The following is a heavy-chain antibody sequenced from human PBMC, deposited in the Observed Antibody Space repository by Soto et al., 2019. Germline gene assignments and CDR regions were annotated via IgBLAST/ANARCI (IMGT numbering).Heavy chain of an antibody. D-gene: IGHD3-10*01. CDR1: GGSISSYY. V-gene: IGHV4-59*01. CDR3: ARVGNRAGRWLDP. CDR2: IYYSGST. J-gene: IGHJ5*02. Sequence: SETLSLTCTVSGGSISSYYWSWIRQPPGKGLEWIGYIYYSGSTNYNPSLKSRVTISVDTSKNQFSLKLSSVTAADTAVYYCARVGNRAGRWLDPWGQGTLVTVYS.